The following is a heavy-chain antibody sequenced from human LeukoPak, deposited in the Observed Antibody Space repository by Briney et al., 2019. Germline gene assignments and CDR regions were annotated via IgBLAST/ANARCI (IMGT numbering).Heavy chain of an antibody. J-gene: IGHJ4*02. CDR3: AKGSRRFLEWSDFDY. D-gene: IGHD3-3*01. V-gene: IGHV3-30*02. CDR2: IRYDGSNK. CDR1: GFTFSSYG. Sequence: PGGSLRLFCAASGFTFSSYGMHWVRQAPGKGLEWVAFIRYDGSNKYYAGSVKGRFTISRDNSKNTLYLQMNSLRAEDTAVCYCAKGSRRFLEWSDFDYWGQGTLVTVSS.